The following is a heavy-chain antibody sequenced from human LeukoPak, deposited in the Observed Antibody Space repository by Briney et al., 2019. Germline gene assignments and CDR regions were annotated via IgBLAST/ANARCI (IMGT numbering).Heavy chain of an antibody. CDR2: IGYSGNT. J-gene: IGHJ4*02. V-gene: IGHV4-38-2*02. CDR1: GYRISSGYE. D-gene: IGHD6-13*01. Sequence: SETLSLTCSVSGYRISSGYEWGWIRQPPGKGLEWLGSIGYSGNTYDNPSLKSRVTISVDTSKKQFSLKLTSVTAADTAVYYCARHRGIPAAGIRGYDYWGQGILVTVSS. CDR3: ARHRGIPAAGIRGYDY.